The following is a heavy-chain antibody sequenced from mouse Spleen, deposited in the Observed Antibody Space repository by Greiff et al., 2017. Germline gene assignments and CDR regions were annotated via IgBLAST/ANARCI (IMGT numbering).Heavy chain of an antibody. CDR2: IYWDDDK. CDR3: ARSVYGNYGDYYAMDY. D-gene: IGHD2-1*01. J-gene: IGHJ4*01. CDR1: GFSLSTSGMG. V-gene: IGHV8-12*01. Sequence: QVTLKESGPGILQSSQTLSLTCSFSGFSLSTSGMGVSWIRQPSGKGLEWLAHIYWDDDKRYNPSLKSRLTISKDTSRNQVFLKITSVDTADTATYYCARSVYGNYGDYYAMDYWGQGTSVTVSS.